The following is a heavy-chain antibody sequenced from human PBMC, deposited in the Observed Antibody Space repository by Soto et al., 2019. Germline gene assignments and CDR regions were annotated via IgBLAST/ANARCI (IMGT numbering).Heavy chain of an antibody. J-gene: IGHJ6*02. D-gene: IGHD6-19*01. CDR1: GYTFTSYG. V-gene: IGHV1-18*01. CDR3: ARGVAVAGTAGFYYGMDV. CDR2: ISAYNGNK. Sequence: ASVKVSCKASGYTFTSYGISWVRQAPGQGLEWMGWISAYNGNKNYAQKLQGRVNMTTDTSTSTAYMELRSLRSDDTAVYYCARGVAVAGTAGFYYGMDVWGQGTTVTVSS.